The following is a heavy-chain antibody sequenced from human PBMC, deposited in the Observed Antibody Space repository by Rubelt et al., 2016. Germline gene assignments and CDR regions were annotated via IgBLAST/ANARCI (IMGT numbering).Heavy chain of an antibody. Sequence: QVQLQESGPGLVKPSETLSLTCSVSGGSISTYYWSWVRQSPGKGPEWIGYIYFSGRTDDNPSLKSRVPIFLDPSKNQFSLRLSSVTSADTAVDYCATLSNCGGDCYAFVNYWDQGTLVTVSS. V-gene: IGHV4-59*01. CDR2: IYFSGRT. J-gene: IGHJ4*02. CDR3: ATLSNCGGDCYAFVNY. CDR1: GGSISTYY. D-gene: IGHD2-21*01.